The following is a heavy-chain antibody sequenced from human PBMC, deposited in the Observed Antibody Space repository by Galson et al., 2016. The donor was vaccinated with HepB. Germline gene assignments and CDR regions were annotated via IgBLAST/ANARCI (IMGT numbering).Heavy chain of an antibody. CDR3: ARSVEGYFDY. Sequence: SLRLSCAASGFTFSSYSMNWVRQAPGKGLEWVPYISVYRTIYYADSVKGRFTISRDNAENSVSLQMNTLRADDTAVYYCARSVEGYFDYWGQGILVTVSS. CDR1: GFTFSSYS. CDR2: ISVYRTI. D-gene: IGHD6-19*01. J-gene: IGHJ4*02. V-gene: IGHV3-48*04.